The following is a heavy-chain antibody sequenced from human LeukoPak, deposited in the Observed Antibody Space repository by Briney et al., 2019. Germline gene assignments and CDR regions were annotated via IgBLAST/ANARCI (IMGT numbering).Heavy chain of an antibody. Sequence: PSETLSLTCTVSGGSISSYYWSWIRQPAGKGLEWIGRVYASGSTVYNPSLKSRVTMSVDTSKNQFSLKLTSMTAADTAVYYCARADYGGRWNDVFDIWGQGTTVTVSS. CDR2: VYASGST. CDR3: ARADYGGRWNDVFDI. CDR1: GGSISSYY. V-gene: IGHV4-4*07. D-gene: IGHD4-23*01. J-gene: IGHJ3*02.